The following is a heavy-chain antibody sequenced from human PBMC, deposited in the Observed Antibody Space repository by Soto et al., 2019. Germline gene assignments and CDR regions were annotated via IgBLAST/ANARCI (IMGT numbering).Heavy chain of an antibody. CDR2: ISYDGSNK. CDR3: AKSGSFGSGSFDY. J-gene: IGHJ4*02. V-gene: IGHV3-30*18. D-gene: IGHD3-10*01. Sequence: VGSLRLSCAASGFTFSSYGMHWVRQAPGKGLEWVAVISYDGSNKYYADSVKGRFTISRDNSKNTLYLQMNSLRAEDTAVYYCAKSGSFGSGSFDYWGQGTLVTVSS. CDR1: GFTFSSYG.